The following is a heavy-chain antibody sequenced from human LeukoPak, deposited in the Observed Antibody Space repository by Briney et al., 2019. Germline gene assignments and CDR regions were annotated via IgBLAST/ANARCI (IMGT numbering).Heavy chain of an antibody. CDR3: AKDDSSGYYYVPGAFDI. V-gene: IGHV3-23*01. Sequence: GGCLRLFGAASGFTYSSYAMSWALHAPGKGLEGVSGISGSGGSMYYADSVKGRFTISRDNSKNTLNLQMNSLRAEDTAVYYCAKDDSSGYYYVPGAFDIWGQGTMVTVSS. CDR1: GFTYSSYA. D-gene: IGHD3-22*01. CDR2: ISGSGGSM. J-gene: IGHJ3*02.